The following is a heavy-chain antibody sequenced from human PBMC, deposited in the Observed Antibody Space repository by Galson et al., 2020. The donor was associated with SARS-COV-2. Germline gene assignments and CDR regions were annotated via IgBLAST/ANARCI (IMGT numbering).Heavy chain of an antibody. CDR1: GYSFTTYW. V-gene: IGHV5-51*01. Sequence: GESLKISCKGSGYSFTTYWIGWVRQMPGKGLEWMGIIYPGDSDTRYSPSFQGQVTISADKSINTAYLQWSSLKASDTAMYYCARRGSSPSDYYYGMDVWGQGTTVTVSS. D-gene: IGHD6-6*01. CDR2: IYPGDSDT. CDR3: ARRGSSPSDYYYGMDV. J-gene: IGHJ6*02.